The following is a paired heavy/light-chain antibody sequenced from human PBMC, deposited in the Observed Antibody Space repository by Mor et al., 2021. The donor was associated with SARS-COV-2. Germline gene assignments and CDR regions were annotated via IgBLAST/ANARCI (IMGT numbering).Heavy chain of an antibody. J-gene: IGHJ4*02. Sequence: EVQLEQSGAEVKKPGESLKISCQVSGSIFTNQWIGWVRQMPGKGLEWMGVIYPGDSDIRYSPSFKGQVTFSVDKSSSTAYLQWSSLKASDTAVYYCARHVLSAGLAATIDYWGQGTRVTVSS. CDR3: ARHVLSAGLAATIDY. D-gene: IGHD6-13*01. CDR2: IYPGDSDI. V-gene: IGHV5-51*01. CDR1: GSIFTNQW.
Light chain of an antibody. CDR3: CAYVGSSTVV. V-gene: IGLV2-23*01. J-gene: IGLJ2*01. CDR1: SSDIGRYNL. Sequence: QSALTQPASVSGSPGQSITISCTGTSSDIGRYNLVSWYQQHPDKAPKLIIYEAKKRPSGVSDRFSGSKSGNTASLTISGLQAEDEADYYCCAYVGSSTVVFGGGTKLTVL. CDR2: EAK.